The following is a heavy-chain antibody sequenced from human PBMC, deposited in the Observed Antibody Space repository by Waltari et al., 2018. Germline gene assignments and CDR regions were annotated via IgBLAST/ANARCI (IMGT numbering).Heavy chain of an antibody. D-gene: IGHD5-12*01. CDR1: GFTFDDYA. J-gene: IGHJ4*02. V-gene: IGHV3-9*01. CDR2: ISWNSGSI. CDR3: AKESGYSGYDKPFDY. Sequence: EVQLVESGGGLVQPGRSLRLSCVASGFTFDDYAMHWVRQAPGKGLEWVSGISWNSGSIGYADSVKGRFTISRDNAKNSLYLQMNSLRAEDTALYYCAKESGYSGYDKPFDYWGQGTLVTVSS.